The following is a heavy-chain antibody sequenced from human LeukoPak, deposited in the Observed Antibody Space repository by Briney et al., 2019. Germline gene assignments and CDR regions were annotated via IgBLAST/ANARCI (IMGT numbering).Heavy chain of an antibody. Sequence: ASVKVSCKASGGTLSSYAISWVRQAPGQGLEWMGGIIPIFGTANYAQKFQGRVTITADESTSTAYMELSSLRSEDTAVYYCARDLGGYCSSTSCYTSVWFDPWGQGTLVTVSS. CDR2: IIPIFGTA. V-gene: IGHV1-69*13. CDR3: ARDLGGYCSSTSCYTSVWFDP. J-gene: IGHJ5*02. D-gene: IGHD2-2*02. CDR1: GGTLSSYA.